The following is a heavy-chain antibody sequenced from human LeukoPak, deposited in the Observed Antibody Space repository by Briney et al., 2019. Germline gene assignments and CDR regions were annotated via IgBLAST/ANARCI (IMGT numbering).Heavy chain of an antibody. V-gene: IGHV4-59*01. CDR3: ARTSSGWYQGWFDP. CDR2: IRYTGST. D-gene: IGHD6-19*01. Sequence: SETLSLTCSVSGGSISSYYWSWIRQPPGKGLEWIGYIRYTGSTNYNPSLKSRVTMSVDTSKNQFSLKLSSVIAADTAVYSCARTSSGWYQGWFDPWGQGILVTVSS. J-gene: IGHJ5*02. CDR1: GGSISSYY.